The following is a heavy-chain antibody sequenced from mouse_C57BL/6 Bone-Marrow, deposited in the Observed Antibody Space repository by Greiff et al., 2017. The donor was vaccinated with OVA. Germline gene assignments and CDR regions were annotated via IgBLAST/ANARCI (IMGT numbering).Heavy chain of an antibody. CDR2: ISNGGGST. Sequence: EVHLVESGGGLVQPGGSLKLSCAASGFTFSDYYMYWVRQTPEKRLEWVAYISNGGGSTYYPDTVKGRFTISRDNAKNTLYLQMSRLKSEDTAMYYCARQGDYGSSFWFAYWGQGTLVTVSA. D-gene: IGHD1-1*01. J-gene: IGHJ3*01. V-gene: IGHV5-12*01. CDR1: GFTFSDYY. CDR3: ARQGDYGSSFWFAY.